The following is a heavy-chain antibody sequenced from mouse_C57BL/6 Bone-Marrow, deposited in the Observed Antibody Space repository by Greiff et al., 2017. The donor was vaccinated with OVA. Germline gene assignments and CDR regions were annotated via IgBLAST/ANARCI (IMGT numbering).Heavy chain of an antibody. CDR2: IYPGDGDP. D-gene: IGHD1-1*01. V-gene: IGHV1-80*01. CDR1: GYAFSSYW. Sequence: VQLQQSGAELVKPGASVKISCKASGYAFSSYWMNWVKQRPGKGLEWIGQIYPGDGDPNYNGKFKGKATLTADKSSSTAYMQLSSLTSEDSAVYFCARRDYGSSYVGYFDVWGTGTTVTVSS. J-gene: IGHJ1*03. CDR3: ARRDYGSSYVGYFDV.